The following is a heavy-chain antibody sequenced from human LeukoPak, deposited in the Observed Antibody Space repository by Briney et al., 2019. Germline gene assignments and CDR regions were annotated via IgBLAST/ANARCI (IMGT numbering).Heavy chain of an antibody. D-gene: IGHD3-10*01. J-gene: IGHJ4*02. V-gene: IGHV3-23*01. CDR1: GFTFSSYA. Sequence: LPGGSLRLSCAASGFTFSSYAMSWVRQAPGKGLEWVSAISGSGGSTYYADSVKGRFTISRDNSKNTLYLQMNRLRAEDTAVYYCAKAGVFMVRGVSFDYWGQGTLVTVSS. CDR2: ISGSGGST. CDR3: AKAGVFMVRGVSFDY.